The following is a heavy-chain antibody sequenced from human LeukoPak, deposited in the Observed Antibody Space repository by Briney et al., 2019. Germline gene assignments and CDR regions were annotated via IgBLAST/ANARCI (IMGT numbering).Heavy chain of an antibody. CDR2: IYYSGST. V-gene: IGHV4-39*01. J-gene: IGHJ4*02. Sequence: KTSETLSLTCTVSGGSISSSSYYWGWIRQPPGKGLEWIGIIYYSGSTSYNPSLKSRVTISIDTSKNQFSLKLSSVTAADTAVYYCAGPLLTYHSDSSAYSWGQGTLVTVSS. CDR3: AGPLLTYHSDSSAYS. D-gene: IGHD3-22*01. CDR1: GGSISSSSYY.